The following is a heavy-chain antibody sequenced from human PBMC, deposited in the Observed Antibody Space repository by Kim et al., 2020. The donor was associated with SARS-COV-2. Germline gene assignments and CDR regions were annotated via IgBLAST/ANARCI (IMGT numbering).Heavy chain of an antibody. V-gene: IGHV1-3*01. D-gene: IGHD2-15*01. Sequence: TKYSQGFQGRVTSPRDTSASTTYMELSSLRSEDTGIYYCARGWSATGIDPWGQGTLVTVSS. CDR2: T. J-gene: IGHJ5*02. CDR3: ARGWSATGIDP.